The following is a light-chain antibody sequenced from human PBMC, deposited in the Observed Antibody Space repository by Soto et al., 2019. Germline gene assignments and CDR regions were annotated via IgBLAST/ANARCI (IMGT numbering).Light chain of an antibody. J-gene: IGLJ1*01. V-gene: IGLV2-23*01. Sequence: QSALAQPASLARSPARSITSPYTRTSVFVGSFSLVCWYQQQQANAPKVMISEGHRRYSGVPDRFSGSTSVNSASLTISGLKADDEADYYCCLYIGETTYVFGTWPKVTAL. CDR2: EGH. CDR1: SVFVGSFSL. CDR3: CLYIGETTYV.